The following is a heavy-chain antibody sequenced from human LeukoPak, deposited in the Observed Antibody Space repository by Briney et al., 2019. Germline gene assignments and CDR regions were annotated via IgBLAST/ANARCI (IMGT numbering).Heavy chain of an antibody. J-gene: IGHJ4*02. Sequence: SETLSLTYTASGYSISRGFYWGWIRQSPGKGLGGVASIHHSGITYYNPSLTSRVTISLDTSKNQFSLKLTSVTAADTAVYYCARAARKTRYSGSYSHFDYWGQGTLVTVSS. D-gene: IGHD1-26*01. CDR3: ARAARKTRYSGSYSHFDY. CDR2: IHHSGIT. CDR1: GYSISRGFY. V-gene: IGHV4-38-2*02.